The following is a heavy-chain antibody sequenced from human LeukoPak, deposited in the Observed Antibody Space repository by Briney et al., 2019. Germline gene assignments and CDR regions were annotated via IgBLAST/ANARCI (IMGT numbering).Heavy chain of an antibody. J-gene: IGHJ4*02. D-gene: IGHD3-9*01. V-gene: IGHV1-18*04. CDR3: ARRSYDILTDYYNFDY. CDR1: GYTFTSYG. CDR2: ISAYNGNT. Sequence: GASVKVSCTASGYTFTSYGISWVRQAPGQGLEWMGWISAYNGNTNYAQKLQGRVTMTTDTSTSTAYMELRSLRSDDTAVYYCARRSYDILTDYYNFDYWGQGTLVTVSS.